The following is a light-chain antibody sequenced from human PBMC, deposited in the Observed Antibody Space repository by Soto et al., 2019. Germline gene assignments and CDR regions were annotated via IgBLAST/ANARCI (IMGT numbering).Light chain of an antibody. CDR3: QSYDSTLNASYV. Sequence: QSVLTQPPSVSGAPGQRVTISCAGGSSNIGAGFEVHWYQHLPGTAPRLLIYANKNRPSGVPDRFSGSKSGTSASLAITGLQAEDEADYYCQSYDSTLNASYVFGSGTK. CDR1: SSNIGAGFE. J-gene: IGLJ1*01. CDR2: ANK. V-gene: IGLV1-40*01.